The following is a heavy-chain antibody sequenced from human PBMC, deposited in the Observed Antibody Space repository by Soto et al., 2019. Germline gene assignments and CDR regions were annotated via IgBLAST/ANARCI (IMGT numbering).Heavy chain of an antibody. V-gene: IGHV4-39*01. D-gene: IGHD1-26*01. CDR1: GGSVSNNNYY. Sequence: PSETLSLTCTVSGGSVSNNNYYWGWIRQPPGKGLEWIGDIYYSGSTYYNPSLKSRVTISVDTSKNQFSLKLRSVTAADTAVYYCARHTMGSSRRIDDWGQGALVTVSS. J-gene: IGHJ4*02. CDR2: IYYSGST. CDR3: ARHTMGSSRRIDD.